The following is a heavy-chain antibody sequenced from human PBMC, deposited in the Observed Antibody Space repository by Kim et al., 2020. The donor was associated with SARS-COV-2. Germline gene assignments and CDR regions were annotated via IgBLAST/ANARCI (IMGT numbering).Heavy chain of an antibody. CDR3: ARLSDCGGDCSYYFDY. J-gene: IGHJ4*02. Sequence: SETLSLTCTVSGGSISSSSYYWGWIRQPPGKGLEWIGSIYYSGSTYYNPSLKSRVTISVDTSKNQFSLKLSSVTAADTAVYYCARLSDCGGDCSYYFDYWGQGTLVTVSS. CDR1: GGSISSSSYY. D-gene: IGHD2-21*02. V-gene: IGHV4-39*01. CDR2: IYYSGST.